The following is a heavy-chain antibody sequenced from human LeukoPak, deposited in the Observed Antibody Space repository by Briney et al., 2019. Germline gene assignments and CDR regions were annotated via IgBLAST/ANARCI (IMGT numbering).Heavy chain of an antibody. CDR2: ISGSGGST. CDR1: GFTFSSYA. Sequence: PPGGSLRLSCAASGFTFSSYAMSWVRQAPGKGLEWVLAISGSGGSTYYADSVKGRFTISRDNSKNTLYLQMNSLRAEDTAVYYCATQLLGYCTNGVSHLDYWGQGTLVTVSS. D-gene: IGHD2-8*01. J-gene: IGHJ4*02. CDR3: ATQLLGYCTNGVSHLDY. V-gene: IGHV3-23*01.